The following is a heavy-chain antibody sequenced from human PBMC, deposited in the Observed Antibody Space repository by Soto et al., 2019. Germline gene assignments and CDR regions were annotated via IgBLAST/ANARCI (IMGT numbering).Heavy chain of an antibody. CDR2: IIPILGIA. V-gene: IGHV1-69*02. D-gene: IGHD6-19*01. Sequence: QVQLVQSGAEVKKPGSSVKVSCKASGGTFSSYTISWVRQAPGQGLEWMGRIIPILGIANYAQKFQGRVTITANKATTTAHMELSSLRSEDTAVYYCASHPIAVAGTGPMDVWGQGTTVTVSS. CDR1: GGTFSSYT. J-gene: IGHJ6*02. CDR3: ASHPIAVAGTGPMDV.